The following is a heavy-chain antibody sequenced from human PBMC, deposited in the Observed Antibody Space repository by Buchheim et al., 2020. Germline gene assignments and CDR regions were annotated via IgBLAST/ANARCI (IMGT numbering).Heavy chain of an antibody. D-gene: IGHD1-26*01. CDR2: IYYSGST. V-gene: IGHV4-59*01. CDR3: ARSVGGATNY. CDR1: GGSISSYY. J-gene: IGHJ4*02. Sequence: QVQLQESGPGLVKPSETLSLTCSVSGGSISSYYWYWIRQPPGKGLERIGYIYYSGSTNYNPSLKSRVTISVDTSKNQFSLKLSSVTAADTAVYYCARSVGGATNYWGQGTL.